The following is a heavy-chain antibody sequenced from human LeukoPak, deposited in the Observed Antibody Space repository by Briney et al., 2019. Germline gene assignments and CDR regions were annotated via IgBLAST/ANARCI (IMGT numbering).Heavy chain of an antibody. Sequence: TLSLTCTIPDRTISSNGHYLGRIRQPPGKGIVLIGSIYYSGSTYYNPSLKSRVTISVDTSKNQFSLKLSSVTAADTAVYYCARAYCGGDCYFGFDYWGQGTLVSVSS. D-gene: IGHD2-21*02. CDR3: ARAYCGGDCYFGFDY. CDR1: DRTISSNGHY. J-gene: IGHJ4*02. V-gene: IGHV4-39*01. CDR2: IYYSGST.